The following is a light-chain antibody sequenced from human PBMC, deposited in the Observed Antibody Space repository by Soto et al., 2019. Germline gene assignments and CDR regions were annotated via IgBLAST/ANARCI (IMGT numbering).Light chain of an antibody. CDR1: QSISSW. CDR3: QQYNSYPYT. CDR2: KAS. J-gene: IGKJ2*01. V-gene: IGKV1-5*03. Sequence: DIQMTQSPSTLSASVGDRVTITCRASQSISSWLAWYQQKPGKAPKLLIYKASSLESVVPSRSSGSASGTVFPLTISILQADDVATYYCQQYNSYPYTFGQGTKLEIK.